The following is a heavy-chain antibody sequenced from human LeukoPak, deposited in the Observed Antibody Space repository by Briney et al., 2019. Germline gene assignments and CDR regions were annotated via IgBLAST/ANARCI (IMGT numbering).Heavy chain of an antibody. CDR3: ARDQYYYDSSGYLFDY. CDR1: GGSISSYY. V-gene: IGHV4-4*07. Sequence: SETLSLTCTVSGGSISSYYWSWIRQPAGRGLEWVGRIHSRSTNYNPSLKRRVTMSVDRDKNKFSLEVRTVTAADTAVYYCARDQYYYDSSGYLFDYWGQGTLVTVSS. D-gene: IGHD3-22*01. J-gene: IGHJ4*02. CDR2: IHSRST.